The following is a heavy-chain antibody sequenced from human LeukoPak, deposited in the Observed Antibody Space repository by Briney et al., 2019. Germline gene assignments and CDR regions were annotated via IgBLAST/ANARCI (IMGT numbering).Heavy chain of an antibody. V-gene: IGHV3-23*01. J-gene: IGHJ4*02. D-gene: IGHD2-2*01. Sequence: GGSLRLSCAASGFTFSNYAMTWVRQALGKGLEWVSVISGSGDERTYSADSVKGRFTISRDNSKNTLYLQMNSLRAEDTAVYYCAKGDLGYCSTTNCNDYWGQGTLVTVSS. CDR2: ISGSGDERT. CDR3: AKGDLGYCSTTNCNDY. CDR1: GFTFSNYA.